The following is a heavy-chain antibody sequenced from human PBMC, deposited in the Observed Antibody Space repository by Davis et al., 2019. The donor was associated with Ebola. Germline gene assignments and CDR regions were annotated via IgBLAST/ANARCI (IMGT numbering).Heavy chain of an antibody. CDR1: GYTFTSYG. V-gene: IGHV1-18*01. CDR3: ARDGYCLSSGCYGYGMDV. J-gene: IGHJ6*02. CDR2: TSAYNGNT. D-gene: IGHD3-22*01. Sequence: AASVKVSCKASGYTFTSYGISWVRQAPGQGLEWMGWTSAYNGNTNYAQKLQGRVTMTTDTSTSTAYMELRSLRSDDTATYYCARDGYCLSSGCYGYGMDVWGQGTTVTVSS.